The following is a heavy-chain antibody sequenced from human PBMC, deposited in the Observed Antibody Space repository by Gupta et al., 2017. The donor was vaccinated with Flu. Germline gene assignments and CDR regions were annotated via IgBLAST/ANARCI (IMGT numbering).Heavy chain of an antibody. CDR1: GFTFSRSW. Sequence: EVQLVESGGGLVQPGGSLRLSCAASGFTFSRSWMTWVRPAPGKGLEWVANINEDGRTKNYVDSVKGRFTISRDNARNSLFLQMDSLRAEDTAVYYCARDRAYNCFDYWGQGTLVTVSS. V-gene: IGHV3-7*01. D-gene: IGHD4-11*01. CDR3: ARDRAYNCFDY. J-gene: IGHJ4*02. CDR2: INEDGRTK.